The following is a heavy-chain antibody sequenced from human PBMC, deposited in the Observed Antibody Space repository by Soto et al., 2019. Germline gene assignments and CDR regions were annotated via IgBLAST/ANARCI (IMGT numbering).Heavy chain of an antibody. CDR2: IYYSGST. D-gene: IGHD4-17*01. Sequence: SETLSLTCAVSGGSISSYYWSWIRQPPGKGLEWIGYIYYSGSTNYNPSLKSRVTISVDTSKNQFSLKLSSVTAADTAVYYCARSRTTVTPSGFQHWGQGTLVTVSS. CDR3: ARSRTTVTPSGFQH. CDR1: GGSISSYY. J-gene: IGHJ1*01. V-gene: IGHV4-59*01.